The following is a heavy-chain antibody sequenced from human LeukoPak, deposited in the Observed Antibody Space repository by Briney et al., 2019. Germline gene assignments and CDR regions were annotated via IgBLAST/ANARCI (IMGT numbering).Heavy chain of an antibody. CDR2: ISGSGGST. J-gene: IGHJ4*02. V-gene: IGHV3-23*01. CDR3: AQGSCSGGSCFNLFDY. Sequence: PGGSLRLSCAASGFTFSDYAMSWVRQAPGKGLEWVSLISGSGGSTYYADSVKGRFTISRDNSKNTLSLQMNSLRAEDTAAYYCAQGSCSGGSCFNLFDYWGQGTLVTVSS. CDR1: GFTFSDYA. D-gene: IGHD2-15*01.